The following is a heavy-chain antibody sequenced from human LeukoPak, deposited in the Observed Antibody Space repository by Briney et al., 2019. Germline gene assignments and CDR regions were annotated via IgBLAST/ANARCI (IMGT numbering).Heavy chain of an antibody. CDR2: ISRGGSPI. CDR3: AELGITMIGGV. Sequence: GGSLRLSCAASGFTFSSYEMNWVRQAPGKGLEWVSSISRGGSPIFYADSVRGRFTTSRDNAKNSLYLQMNSLRAEDTAVYYCAELGITMIGGVWGKGTTVTISS. V-gene: IGHV3-48*03. CDR1: GFTFSSYE. D-gene: IGHD3-10*02. J-gene: IGHJ6*04.